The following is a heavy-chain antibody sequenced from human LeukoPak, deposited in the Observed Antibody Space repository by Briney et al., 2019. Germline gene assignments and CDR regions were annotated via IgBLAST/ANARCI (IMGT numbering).Heavy chain of an antibody. CDR2: IYGDDET. CDR1: GFTITTNY. J-gene: IGHJ4*02. CDR3: ASQDSSGYYHY. Sequence: GGSLRLSCAASGFTITTNYMSWVRQAPGRGLEWVAVIYGDDETNYSDSVKGRFTISRDNARNSLYLQVNSLRAEDTAVYYCASQDSSGYYHYWGQGTLVTVSS. D-gene: IGHD3-22*01. V-gene: IGHV3-66*04.